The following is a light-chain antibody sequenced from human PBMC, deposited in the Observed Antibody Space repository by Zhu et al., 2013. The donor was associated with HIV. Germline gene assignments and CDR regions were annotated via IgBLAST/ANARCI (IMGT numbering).Light chain of an antibody. V-gene: IGKV1-39*01. CDR3: QQSYSTLRVT. J-gene: IGKJ4*01. CDR1: QDISNY. Sequence: DIQMTQSPSSLPASVGDRVTITCQASQDISNYLNWYQQKPGKAPKLLIYDASNLETGVPSRFSGSGSGTDFTLTISSLQPEDFATYYCQQSYSTLRVTFGEGPRWRSN. CDR2: DAS.